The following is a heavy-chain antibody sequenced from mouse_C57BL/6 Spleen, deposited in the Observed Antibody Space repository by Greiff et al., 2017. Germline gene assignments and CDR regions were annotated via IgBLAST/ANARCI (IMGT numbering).Heavy chain of an antibody. D-gene: IGHD2-12*01. Sequence: EVKLMESGGGLVKPGGSLKLSCAASGFTFSSYAMSWVRQTPEKRLEWVATISDGGSYTYYPDNVKGRFTISRDNAKNNLYLQMSHLKSEDTAMYYCAREAYAFAYWGQGTLVTVSA. CDR3: AREAYAFAY. CDR2: ISDGGSYT. V-gene: IGHV5-4*01. CDR1: GFTFSSYA. J-gene: IGHJ3*01.